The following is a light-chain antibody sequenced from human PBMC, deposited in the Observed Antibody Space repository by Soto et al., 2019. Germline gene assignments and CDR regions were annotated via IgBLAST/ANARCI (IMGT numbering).Light chain of an antibody. CDR1: QSVSSSY. J-gene: IGKJ1*01. CDR2: GAS. V-gene: IGKV3-20*01. Sequence: DIVMTQSPLSLPVTPVEPASVSFRASQSVSSSYLAWYQQKPGQAPRLLIYGASSRATGIPDRFGGSGSGTDFTLTISRLEPEDFAVYYCQQYGSSPTFGQGTKVDIK. CDR3: QQYGSSPT.